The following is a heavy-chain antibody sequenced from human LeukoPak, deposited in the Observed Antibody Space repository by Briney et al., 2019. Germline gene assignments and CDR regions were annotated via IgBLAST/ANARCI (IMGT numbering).Heavy chain of an antibody. J-gene: IGHJ4*02. CDR1: GFTFSSYA. V-gene: IGHV3-30*04. CDR3: ARGGILDY. CDR2: ISYDGSNK. Sequence: GRSLRLSCAASGFTFSSYAMHWVRQAPGKGLEWVAVISYDGSNKYYADSVKGRFTNSRDNSKNTLYLQMNSLRAEDTAVYYCARGGILDYWGQGTLVTVSS.